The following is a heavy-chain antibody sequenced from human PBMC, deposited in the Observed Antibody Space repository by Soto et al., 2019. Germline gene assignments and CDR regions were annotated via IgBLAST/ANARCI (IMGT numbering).Heavy chain of an antibody. CDR3: AKGGLGDYYYDAMDV. Sequence: VQLLESGGRSVKPGGSLRLSCAAAGLTFRTFAMNWVRQAPGKGLEWVPGISGSGGRTYYSDSVKGRFTLSRDNSKNTLYLQMNSLRPEDTAVYYCAKGGLGDYYYDAMDVWGQGTTVTVSS. CDR1: GLTFRTFA. CDR2: ISGSGGRT. V-gene: IGHV3-23*01. D-gene: IGHD3-16*01. J-gene: IGHJ6*02.